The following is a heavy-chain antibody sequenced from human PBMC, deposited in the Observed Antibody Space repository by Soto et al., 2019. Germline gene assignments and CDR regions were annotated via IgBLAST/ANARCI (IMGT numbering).Heavy chain of an antibody. V-gene: IGHV4-39*01. Sequence: QVQLQESGPGLVMPSETLSLTCTVSGDSISGSPYFWGWIHQPPGKRLEWIGSIFYDGYTLYTPSLMSRVTISVDTSKNQFSLKLTSVAAADTAIYFCARLQAAVPHYWGQGILVTVSS. CDR2: IFYDGYT. CDR1: GDSISGSPYF. D-gene: IGHD6-13*01. CDR3: ARLQAAVPHY. J-gene: IGHJ4*02.